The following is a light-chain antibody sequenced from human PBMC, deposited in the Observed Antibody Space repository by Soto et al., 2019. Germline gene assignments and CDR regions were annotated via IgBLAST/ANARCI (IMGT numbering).Light chain of an antibody. J-gene: IGLJ1*01. V-gene: IGLV2-23*02. Sequence: QSALTQPASVSGSPGQSIAISCTGTSDDIGYYNLVSWYQQHPGKAPKILIYEVYKRPSGISRRFSGSKSGSTASLTISGLQAEDEADYFCCSYGPDSTYVFGTGTKLTVL. CDR1: SDDIGYYNL. CDR3: CSYGPDSTYV. CDR2: EVY.